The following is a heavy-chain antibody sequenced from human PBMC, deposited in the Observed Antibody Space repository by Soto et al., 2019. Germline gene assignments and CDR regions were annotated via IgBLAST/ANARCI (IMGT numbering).Heavy chain of an antibody. V-gene: IGHV3-21*01. CDR3: ARQKYYYDSSGYRHGMDV. CDR2: ISSSSNRI. Sequence: EVQLVESGGGLVKPGGSLRLSCAASGFTLSGYSMTWVRQASGKGLEWVSFISSSSNRIFYGDSVKGRFTISRDDAKKSLYLEMNSLRAEDTAVYHCARQKYYYDSSGYRHGMDVWGQGNTVTVSS. D-gene: IGHD3-22*01. J-gene: IGHJ6*02. CDR1: GFTLSGYS.